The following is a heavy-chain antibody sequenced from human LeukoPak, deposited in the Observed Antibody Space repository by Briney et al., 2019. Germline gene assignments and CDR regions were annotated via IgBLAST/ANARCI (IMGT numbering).Heavy chain of an antibody. V-gene: IGHV3-30*18. CDR1: GFTFSSYG. D-gene: IGHD3-10*01. Sequence: GGSLRLSCAASGFTFSSYGMHWVRQAPVKGLEWVAVISYDGSNKYYADSVKGRFTISRDNSKNTLYLQMNSLRAEDTAVYYCAKDFSIGDYYGSVSDYWGQGTLVTVSS. CDR3: AKDFSIGDYYGSVSDY. J-gene: IGHJ4*02. CDR2: ISYDGSNK.